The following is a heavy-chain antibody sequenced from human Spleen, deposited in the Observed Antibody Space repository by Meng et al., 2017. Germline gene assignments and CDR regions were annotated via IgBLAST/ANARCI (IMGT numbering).Heavy chain of an antibody. CDR3: LFPVGMTNYFAY. CDR2: ISSSGRII. Sequence: GESLKISCAASGFTFSSYEMYWVRQAPGKGLEWVSYISSSGRIIYYADSVKGRLTISRDNAKNSLYLEMNSLRAEDTAVYYCLFPVGMTNYFAYWGQGMLVTVSS. CDR1: GFTFSSYE. J-gene: IGHJ4*02. V-gene: IGHV3-48*03. D-gene: IGHD4-11*01.